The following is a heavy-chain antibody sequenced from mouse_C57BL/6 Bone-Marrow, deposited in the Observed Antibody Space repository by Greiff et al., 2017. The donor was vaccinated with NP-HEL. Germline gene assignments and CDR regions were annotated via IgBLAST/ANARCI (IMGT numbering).Heavy chain of an antibody. CDR3: ARDYYGLYWYFEV. J-gene: IGHJ1*03. CDR2: INPGSGGT. Sequence: VQLQQSGAELVRPGTSVKVSCKASGYAFTNYLIEWVKQRPGQGLEWIGVINPGSGGTNYNEKFKGKATLTADKSSSTAYMQLSSLTSEDSAVYFCARDYYGLYWYFEVWGTGTTVTVSS. V-gene: IGHV1-54*01. D-gene: IGHD1-2*01. CDR1: GYAFTNYL.